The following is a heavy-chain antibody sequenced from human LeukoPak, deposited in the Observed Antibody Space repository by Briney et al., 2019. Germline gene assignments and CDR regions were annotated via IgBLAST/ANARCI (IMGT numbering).Heavy chain of an antibody. V-gene: IGHV1-2*02. J-gene: IGHJ4*02. D-gene: IGHD4-17*01. CDR3: ARELMTTMTTVDD. CDR1: GYAFTDYN. CDR2: INPNSGVT. Sequence: ASVKVSCKASGYAFTDYNMHWVRQAPGQGLEWMGWINPNSGVTGYAQRFQGRVTMTRDTSINTAYMDLSRLTSDDTAVYYCARELMTTMTTVDDWGQGTLVTVSS.